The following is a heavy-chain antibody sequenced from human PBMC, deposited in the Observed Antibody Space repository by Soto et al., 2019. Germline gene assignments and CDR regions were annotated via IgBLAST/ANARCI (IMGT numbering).Heavy chain of an antibody. J-gene: IGHJ5*02. V-gene: IGHV4-59*08. CDR1: GGSISSYY. CDR3: ARLALCREYPYVCWFDP. Sequence: SETLSLTCTVSGGSISSYYWSRIRQPPGKGLEWIGYIYYSGSTNYNPSLKSRVTISVDTSKNQFSLKLSSVTAADTAVYYCARLALCREYPYVCWFDPWGQGTLVTVSS. CDR2: IYYSGST. D-gene: IGHD3-16*01.